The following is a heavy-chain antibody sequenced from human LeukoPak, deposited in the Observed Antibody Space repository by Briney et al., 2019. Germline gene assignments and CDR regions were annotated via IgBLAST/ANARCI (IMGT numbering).Heavy chain of an antibody. J-gene: IGHJ4*02. Sequence: LSLTCAVYGGSVSGYYWSWIRQAPGKGLEWVSYISSRSEYTSYADSVKGRFTISRDNAKNSLYLQMNSLRAEDTAIYYCTSLAVQDGFWGQGTLVTVSS. D-gene: IGHD5-24*01. CDR3: TSLAVQDGF. CDR1: GGSVSGYY. V-gene: IGHV3-11*03. CDR2: ISSRSEYT.